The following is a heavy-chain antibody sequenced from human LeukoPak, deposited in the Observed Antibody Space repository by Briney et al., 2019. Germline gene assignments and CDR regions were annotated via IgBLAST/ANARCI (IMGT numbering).Heavy chain of an antibody. J-gene: IGHJ5*02. D-gene: IGHD3-16*01. CDR1: GFTFSNHW. CDR2: IKHDGAVT. Sequence: GQSLRLSCVASGFTFSNHWMYWVRQTEKGLAWVAYIKHDGAVTVYVDSVKGRFTISRDNAKNSLYLQMNSVRDEDTAVYYCARVVDYGWFDPWGQGTLVAVSS. V-gene: IGHV3-7*01. CDR3: ARVVDYGWFDP.